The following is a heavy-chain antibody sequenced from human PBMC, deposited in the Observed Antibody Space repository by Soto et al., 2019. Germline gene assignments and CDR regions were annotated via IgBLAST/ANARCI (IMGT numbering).Heavy chain of an antibody. D-gene: IGHD6-13*01. CDR1: GFTFSSYA. V-gene: IGHV3-23*01. CDR3: AKDKERSPYSSSWYHYGMDV. J-gene: IGHJ6*02. Sequence: EVQLLESGGGLVQPGGSLRLSCAASGFTFSSYAMSWVRQAPGKGLEWVSAISGSGGSTYYADSVKGRFTISRDNSKNTLYLQMNSLRAEDTAVYYCAKDKERSPYSSSWYHYGMDVWGQGTTVTVSS. CDR2: ISGSGGST.